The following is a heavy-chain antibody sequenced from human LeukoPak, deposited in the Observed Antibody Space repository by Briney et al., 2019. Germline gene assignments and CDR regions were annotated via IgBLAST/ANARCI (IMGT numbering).Heavy chain of an antibody. D-gene: IGHD6-19*01. Sequence: SSQTLSLTCTVSGGSISSGDYYWSWIRQPPGKGLEWIGYIYYSGSTYYNPSLKSRVTISVDTSKNQFSLKLSSVTAADTAVYYCARDRKQWLTSDAFDIWGQGTMVTVSS. CDR1: GGSISSGDYY. V-gene: IGHV4-30-4*08. CDR2: IYYSGST. J-gene: IGHJ3*02. CDR3: ARDRKQWLTSDAFDI.